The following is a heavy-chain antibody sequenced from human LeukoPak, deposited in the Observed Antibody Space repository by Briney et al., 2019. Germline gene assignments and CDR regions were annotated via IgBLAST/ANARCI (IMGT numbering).Heavy chain of an antibody. Sequence: GGSLKLSCAASGFTFSDYYMSWIRQAPGKGLEWVSYISSSGSTIYYADSVKGRFTISRDNAKNSLYLQMNSLRAEDTAVYYCARDVLWSSESYGCDYWGQGTLVTVSS. V-gene: IGHV3-11*01. J-gene: IGHJ4*02. CDR2: ISSSGSTI. CDR3: ARDVLWSSESYGCDY. D-gene: IGHD2-21*01. CDR1: GFTFSDYY.